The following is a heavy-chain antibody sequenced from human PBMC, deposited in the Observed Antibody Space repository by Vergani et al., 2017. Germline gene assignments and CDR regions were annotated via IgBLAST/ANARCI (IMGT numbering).Heavy chain of an antibody. J-gene: IGHJ4*02. CDR2: ISWNSGSI. D-gene: IGHD6-13*01. CDR1: GFTFDDYA. Sequence: EVQLVESGGGLVQPGRSLRLSCAASGFTFDDYAMHWVRQAPGKGLEWVSGISWNSGSIGYADSVKGRFTISRDNAKNSLYLQMNSLRAEDTALYYCAKVPIAAAGEFDYWGQGTRVTVSS. V-gene: IGHV3-9*01. CDR3: AKVPIAAAGEFDY.